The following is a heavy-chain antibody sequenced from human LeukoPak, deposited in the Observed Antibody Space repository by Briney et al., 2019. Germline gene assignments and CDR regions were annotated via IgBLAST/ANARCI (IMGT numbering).Heavy chain of an antibody. CDR2: IYTGGGR. CDR1: GFTVSSYY. V-gene: IGHV3-53*01. CDR3: ARGIDY. Sequence: GGSLRLSCAASGFTVSSYYMNWVRQAPGKELEWVSVIYTGGGRHYADSVRGRFTISRDTSKNMVFLQMNSLRVEDTAVYYCARGIDYWGQGTLVTVSS. J-gene: IGHJ4*02.